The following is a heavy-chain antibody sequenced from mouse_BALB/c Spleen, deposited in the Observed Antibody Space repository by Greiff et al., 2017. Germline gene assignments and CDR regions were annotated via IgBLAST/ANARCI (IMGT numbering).Heavy chain of an antibody. V-gene: IGHV1-9*01. CDR1: GYTFSSYW. J-gene: IGHJ4*01. D-gene: IGHD1-3*01. Sequence: QVQLQQSGAELVKPGASVKISCKATGYTFSSYWIEWVKQRPGHGLEWIGEILPGSGSTNYNEKFKGKATFTADTSSNTAYMQLSSLTSEDSAVYYCARAKRLYAMDYWGQGTSVTVSS. CDR3: ARAKRLYAMDY. CDR2: ILPGSGST.